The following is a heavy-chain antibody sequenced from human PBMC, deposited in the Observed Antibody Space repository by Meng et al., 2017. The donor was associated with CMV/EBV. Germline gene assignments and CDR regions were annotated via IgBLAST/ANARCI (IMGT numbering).Heavy chain of an antibody. D-gene: IGHD5-12*01. J-gene: IGHJ4*02. CDR1: GFTFSSYS. V-gene: IGHV3-48*04. Sequence: GGSLRLSCAASGFTFSSYSMNWVRQAPGKGLEWVSYISSSSSTIYYADSVKGRFTISRDNAKNSLYLQMNSLRAEDTAVYYCARDFSGHDFNYWGQGTLVTVSS. CDR3: ARDFSGHDFNY. CDR2: ISSSSSTI.